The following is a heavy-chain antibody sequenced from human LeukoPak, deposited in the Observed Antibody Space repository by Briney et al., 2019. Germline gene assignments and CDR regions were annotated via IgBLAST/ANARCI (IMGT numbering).Heavy chain of an antibody. V-gene: IGHV4-31*03. CDR2: IYYSGST. Sequence: PSQTLSLTCTVSGGSISSGGYYWSWIRQHPGKGLEWIVYIYYSGSTYYNPSLKSRVTISVDTSKNQFSLKLSSVTAADTAVYYCARGNIRYFDWLLSYYFDYWGQGTLVTVSS. D-gene: IGHD3-9*01. J-gene: IGHJ4*02. CDR1: GGSISSGGYY. CDR3: ARGNIRYFDWLLSYYFDY.